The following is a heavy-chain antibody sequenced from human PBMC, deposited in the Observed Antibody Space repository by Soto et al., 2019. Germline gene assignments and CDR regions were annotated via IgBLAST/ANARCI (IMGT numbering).Heavy chain of an antibody. CDR3: AREYCSGGSCYRRYYYYYMDV. V-gene: IGHV3-48*01. CDR2: ISSSSSTI. Sequence: EVQLVESGGGLVQPRGSLRLSCAASGFTFSSYSMNWVRQAPGKGLEWVSYISSSSSTIYYADSVKGRFTISRDNAKNSLYLQMNSLRAEDTAVYYCAREYCSGGSCYRRYYYYYMDVWGKGTTVTVSS. CDR1: GFTFSSYS. J-gene: IGHJ6*03. D-gene: IGHD2-15*01.